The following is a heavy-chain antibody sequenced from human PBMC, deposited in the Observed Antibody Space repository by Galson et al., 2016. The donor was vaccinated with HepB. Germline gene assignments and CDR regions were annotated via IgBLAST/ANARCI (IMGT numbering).Heavy chain of an antibody. V-gene: IGHV4-59*12. Sequence: ETLSLTCTLSRGSISNYFWTWIRQPPGKGPQWIGHIYYDGTVKYDSSLKSRVTISVDRSRNQFSLKVASVTAADTAVYFCARGTDWLDPWGQGTLVTVSS. CDR3: ARGTDWLDP. D-gene: IGHD2-2*01. CDR1: RGSISNYF. CDR2: IYYDGTV. J-gene: IGHJ5*01.